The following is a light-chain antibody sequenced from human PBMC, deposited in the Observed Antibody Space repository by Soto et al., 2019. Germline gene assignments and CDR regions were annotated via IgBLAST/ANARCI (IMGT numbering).Light chain of an antibody. J-gene: IGKJ1*01. CDR1: QSVSSN. V-gene: IGKV3-15*01. CDR3: QQYNNWPQT. CDR2: GAS. Sequence: ERVMTQSRGTLSVSTGERATLSCRASQSVSSNLAWYQQKPGQVPRLVIYGASTRATDIPARFSGSGSGTEFTLTISSLQSEDFAEYHCQQYNNWPQTFGQGTKVAI.